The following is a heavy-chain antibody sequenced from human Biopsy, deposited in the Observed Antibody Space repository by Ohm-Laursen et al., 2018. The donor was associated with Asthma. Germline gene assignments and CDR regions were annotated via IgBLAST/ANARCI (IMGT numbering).Heavy chain of an antibody. V-gene: IGHV4-30-4*01. J-gene: IGHJ6*02. CDR3: ARVVSYGDIYFGIDV. D-gene: IGHD4-17*01. CDR2: VFWSGST. Sequence: PSETLSLTCRVSGGYTGSSDHHWAWIRPAPGQGLEWIGFVFWSGSTHYSRSLERRVSISIDTATNEFSMKLWSVTPADTAVYFCARVVSYGDIYFGIDVWGPGNTVVVS. CDR1: GGYTGSSDHH.